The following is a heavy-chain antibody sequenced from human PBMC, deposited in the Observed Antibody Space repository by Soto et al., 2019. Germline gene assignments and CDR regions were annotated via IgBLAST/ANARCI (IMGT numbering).Heavy chain of an antibody. D-gene: IGHD5-12*01. CDR3: AKAEGYSGYDLPIYYYYMDV. CDR1: GFTFSSYA. J-gene: IGHJ6*03. Sequence: GGSLRLSCAASGFTFSSYAMSWVRQAPGKGLEWVSAISGSGGSTYYADSVKGRFTISRDNSKNTLYLQMNSLRAEDTAVYYCAKAEGYSGYDLPIYYYYMDVWGKGTTVTVSS. V-gene: IGHV3-23*01. CDR2: ISGSGGST.